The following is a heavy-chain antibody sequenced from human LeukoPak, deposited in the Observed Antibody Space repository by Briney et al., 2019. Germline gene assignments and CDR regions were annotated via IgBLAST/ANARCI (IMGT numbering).Heavy chain of an antibody. J-gene: IGHJ4*02. Sequence: SETLSLTCAVYGGSFSGYYWSWIRQPPGKGLEWIGEINHSGSTNYNPSLKGRVTISVDTSKNQFSLKLSSVTAADAAVYYCARGRGYYDSSGYEYYFDYWGQGTLVTVSS. CDR2: INHSGST. D-gene: IGHD3-22*01. V-gene: IGHV4-34*01. CDR1: GGSFSGYY. CDR3: ARGRGYYDSSGYEYYFDY.